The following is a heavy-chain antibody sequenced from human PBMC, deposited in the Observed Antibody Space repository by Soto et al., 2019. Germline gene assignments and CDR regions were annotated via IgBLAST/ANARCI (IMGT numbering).Heavy chain of an antibody. V-gene: IGHV3-23*01. CDR1: GFTFSNYA. Sequence: EVQLLESGGGLVQPGGSLRLSCAASGFTFSNYAVTWVRQAPGKGLEWVSTISGSGGSTYYADSVKGRFTISRDNSKNKLYLQMNSLIAEDTAVYYCAKDQGSSWYEIDYWGQGTLVTVSS. CDR2: ISGSGGST. D-gene: IGHD6-13*01. CDR3: AKDQGSSWYEIDY. J-gene: IGHJ4*02.